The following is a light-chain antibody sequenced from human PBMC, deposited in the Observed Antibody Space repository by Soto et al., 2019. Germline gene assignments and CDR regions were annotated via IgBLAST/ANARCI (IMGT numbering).Light chain of an antibody. Sequence: EIVMTQSPATLSVSPGERATLTCRASQSVSSNLAWYQQKPGQAPRLLIYGASTRATGIPARFSGSGSGTDFILIFSCLHFEDFAVYYCQQYNNWPSWTFGQGTK. V-gene: IGKV3-15*01. CDR3: QQYNNWPSWT. CDR2: GAS. CDR1: QSVSSN. J-gene: IGKJ1*01.